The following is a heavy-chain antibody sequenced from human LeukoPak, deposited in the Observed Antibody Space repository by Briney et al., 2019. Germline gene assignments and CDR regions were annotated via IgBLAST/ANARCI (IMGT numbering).Heavy chain of an antibody. CDR3: ARRGSGSYVLDY. CDR1: GYIFTRYY. J-gene: IGHJ4*02. Sequence: ASVKVSCKASGYIFTRYYMHWVRQAPGQGLEWMGIINPSDGVIDYAQKFQDRVTMTRDTSTSTVYMELSSLRSEDTAVYCCARRGSGSYVLDYWGQGTLVTVSS. D-gene: IGHD3-10*01. CDR2: INPSDGVI. V-gene: IGHV1-46*01.